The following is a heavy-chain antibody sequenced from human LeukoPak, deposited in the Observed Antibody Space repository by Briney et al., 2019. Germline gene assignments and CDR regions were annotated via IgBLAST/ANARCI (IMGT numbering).Heavy chain of an antibody. CDR1: GFTFSSYG. CDR3: ARDLSITMVRGVIKGFDY. Sequence: GGSLRLSCAASGFTFSSYGMSWVRQAPGKGLEWVSAISGSGGSTYYADSVKGRFTISRDNSKNTLYLQMNSLRAEDTAVYYCARDLSITMVRGVIKGFDYWGQGTLVTVSS. D-gene: IGHD3-10*01. CDR2: ISGSGGST. V-gene: IGHV3-23*01. J-gene: IGHJ4*02.